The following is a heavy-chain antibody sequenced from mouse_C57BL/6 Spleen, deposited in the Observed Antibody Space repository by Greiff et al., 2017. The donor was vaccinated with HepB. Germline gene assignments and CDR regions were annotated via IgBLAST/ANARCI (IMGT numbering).Heavy chain of an antibody. Sequence: QVQLQQSGAELVRPGTSVKVSCKASGYAFTNYLIEWVKQRPGQGLEWIGVINPGSGGTNYNEKFKGKATLTADKSSSTAYMQLSSLTSEDSAVYFCARKDYGSSFAWFAYWGQGTLVTVSA. CDR2: INPGSGGT. J-gene: IGHJ3*01. CDR1: GYAFTNYL. V-gene: IGHV1-54*01. CDR3: ARKDYGSSFAWFAY. D-gene: IGHD1-1*01.